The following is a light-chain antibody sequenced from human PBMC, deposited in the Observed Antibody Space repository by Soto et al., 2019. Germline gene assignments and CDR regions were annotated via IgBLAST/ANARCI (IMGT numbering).Light chain of an antibody. CDR1: QDISNY. J-gene: IGKJ3*01. Sequence: DIQMTQSPSSLSASVGDRVTITCRASQDISNYLAWYQQKPGQVPKLLIYAASTLQSGVPSRFSGSESGTEFTPTISSLQPEDVATNYCQTYNSAPFTFGPGTKVDIK. V-gene: IGKV1-27*01. CDR3: QTYNSAPFT. CDR2: AAS.